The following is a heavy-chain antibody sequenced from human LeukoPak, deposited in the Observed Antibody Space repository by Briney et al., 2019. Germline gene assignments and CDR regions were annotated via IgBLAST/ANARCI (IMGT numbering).Heavy chain of an antibody. CDR2: IYHSGST. D-gene: IGHD3-10*01. CDR3: ASLWFGEPSSFDY. CDR1: GYSISSGYC. Sequence: PSETLSLTCAVSGYSISSGYCWGCIRQPPGKGLEWIGSIYHSGSTYYNPSLKSRVTISVDTSKNQFSLKLSSVTAADTAVYYCASLWFGEPSSFDYWGQGTLVTVSS. V-gene: IGHV4-38-2*01. J-gene: IGHJ4*02.